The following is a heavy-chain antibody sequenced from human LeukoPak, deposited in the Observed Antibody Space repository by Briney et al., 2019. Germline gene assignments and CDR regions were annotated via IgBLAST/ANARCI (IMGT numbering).Heavy chain of an antibody. CDR3: ATTFVDYSNYGGP. CDR1: GGSISSGDYY. CDR2: IYYSGST. Sequence: PSQTLSLTCTVSGGSISSGDYYWSWIRQPPGKGLEWIGYIYYSGSTYYNPSLKSRVTISVDTSKNQFSLKLSSVTAADTAVYYCATTFVDYSNYGGPWGQGTLVTVSS. V-gene: IGHV4-30-4*08. D-gene: IGHD4-11*01. J-gene: IGHJ5*02.